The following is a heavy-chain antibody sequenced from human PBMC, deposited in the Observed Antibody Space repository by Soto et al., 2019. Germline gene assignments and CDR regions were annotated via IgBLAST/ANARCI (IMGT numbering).Heavy chain of an antibody. CDR3: GKGSCSARPYYFAS. Sequence: GGSLRLSCVASGFTFSGSAMSWVRRAPGEGLEWVSAITGGGGATYYADSVKGRFTISRDNSKNTLYMQMNSLRAEDTAVYYCGKGSCSARPYYFASWGQGTLVTVAS. CDR2: ITGGGGAT. D-gene: IGHD2-2*01. V-gene: IGHV3-23*01. J-gene: IGHJ4*02. CDR1: GFTFSGSA.